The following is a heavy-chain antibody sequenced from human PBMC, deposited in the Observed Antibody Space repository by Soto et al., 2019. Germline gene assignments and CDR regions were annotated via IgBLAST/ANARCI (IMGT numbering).Heavy chain of an antibody. CDR1: GYKFIHYW. Sequence: PGESLKISCQGSGYKFIHYWIGWVRQVPGKGLEWMGSIYPGDFDIKYGPSFQGQVTISADKSITTVYLQWSSLKASDTGIDYCARAFGGEYYDRRSCYSAYWGQGTLVTVSS. CDR3: ARAFGGEYYDRRSCYSAY. D-gene: IGHD3-16*01. CDR2: IYPGDFDI. V-gene: IGHV5-51*01. J-gene: IGHJ4*02.